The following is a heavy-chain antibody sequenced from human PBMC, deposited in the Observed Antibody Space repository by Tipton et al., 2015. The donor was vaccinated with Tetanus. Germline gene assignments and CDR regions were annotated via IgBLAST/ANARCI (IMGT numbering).Heavy chain of an antibody. Sequence: VPLVQSGAEVEKPGETLKISCQGSGYTFTRYWIGWVSQMHGKGLEWMRIIYTDDSDTKYSPSFQGQVTISIDKSITTAYLPSSSLNASDTAMYYCAKLKENTCWVPTAVDVWGQGTTVTVSS. CDR2: IYTDDSDT. V-gene: IGHV5-51*01. J-gene: IGHJ6*02. CDR1: GYTFTRYW. D-gene: IGHD1/OR15-1a*01. CDR3: AKLKENTCWVPTAVDV.